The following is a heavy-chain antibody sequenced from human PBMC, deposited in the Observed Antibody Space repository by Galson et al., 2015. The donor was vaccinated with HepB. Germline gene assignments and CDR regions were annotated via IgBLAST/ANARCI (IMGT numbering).Heavy chain of an antibody. D-gene: IGHD2-2*01. CDR3: AKATCSSTSCYPYYFDY. CDR1: GFTFSSYV. CDR2: ISGSGGST. V-gene: IGHV3-23*01. Sequence: SLRLSCAASGFTFSSYVMSWVRQAPGKGLEWVSAISGSGGSTYYADSVKGRFTISRDNSKNTLYLQMNSLRAEDTAVYYCAKATCSSTSCYPYYFDYWGQGTLVTVSS. J-gene: IGHJ4*02.